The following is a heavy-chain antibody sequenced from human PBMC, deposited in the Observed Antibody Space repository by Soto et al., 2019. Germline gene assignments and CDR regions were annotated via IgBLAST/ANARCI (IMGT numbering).Heavy chain of an antibody. CDR3: ARAKILYYYDSSGYYYEYFDY. Sequence: GGSLRLSCAASGFTFSSYAMHWVRQAPGKGLEWVAVISYDGSNKYYADSVKGRFTISRDNSKNTLYLQMNSLRAEDTAVYYCARAKILYYYDSSGYYYEYFDYWGQGTLVTVSS. J-gene: IGHJ4*02. V-gene: IGHV3-30-3*01. CDR1: GFTFSSYA. D-gene: IGHD3-22*01. CDR2: ISYDGSNK.